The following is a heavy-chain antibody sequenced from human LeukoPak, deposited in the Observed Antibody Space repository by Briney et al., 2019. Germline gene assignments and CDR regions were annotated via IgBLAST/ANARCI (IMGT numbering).Heavy chain of an antibody. D-gene: IGHD1/OR15-1a*01. CDR1: GGSLSSGGYS. Sequence: SQTLSLTCAVSGGSLSSGGYSWSWIRQPPGKGLEWIGYIYHSGSTYYNPSLKSRVTISVDRSKNQFSLKLSSVTAADTAVYFCARDEHEVPRYWGQGTLVTVSS. CDR3: ARDEHEVPRY. V-gene: IGHV4-30-2*01. CDR2: IYHSGST. J-gene: IGHJ4*02.